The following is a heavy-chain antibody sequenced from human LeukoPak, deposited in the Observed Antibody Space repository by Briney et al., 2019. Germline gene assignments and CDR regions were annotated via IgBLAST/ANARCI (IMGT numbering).Heavy chain of an antibody. CDR1: GFTVSDNY. Sequence: GGSLRLSCAASGFTVSDNYMTWVRQAPGKGLEWVSSIYSAGATHYAESVKGRSTISRDNSKNTLYLQMNSLRAEDMAVYYCARIEWERLGRAFDIWGQGTMVTVSS. CDR2: IYSAGAT. V-gene: IGHV3-53*01. D-gene: IGHD1-26*01. J-gene: IGHJ3*02. CDR3: ARIEWERLGRAFDI.